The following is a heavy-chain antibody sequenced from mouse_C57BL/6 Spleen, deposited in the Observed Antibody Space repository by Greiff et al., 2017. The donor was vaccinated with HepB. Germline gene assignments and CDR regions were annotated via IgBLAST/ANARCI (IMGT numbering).Heavy chain of an antibody. CDR2: ISYSGST. Sequence: EVKLMESGPGMVKPSQSLSLTCTVTGYSITSGYDWHWIRHFPGNKLEWMGYISYSGSTNYNPSLKSRISITHDTSKNHFFLKLNCVTIEDTATYYCARDEDGYYGYFDVWGTGTTVTVSS. V-gene: IGHV3-1*01. J-gene: IGHJ1*03. D-gene: IGHD2-3*01. CDR1: GYSITSGYD. CDR3: ARDEDGYYGYFDV.